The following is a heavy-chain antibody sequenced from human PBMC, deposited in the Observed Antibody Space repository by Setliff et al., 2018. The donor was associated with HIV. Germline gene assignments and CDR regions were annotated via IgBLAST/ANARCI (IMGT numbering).Heavy chain of an antibody. CDR3: ARLTTTYYYDSSAYYHPV. V-gene: IGHV4-4*08. CDR1: GVSISNYY. CDR2: IYTSGST. J-gene: IGHJ4*02. Sequence: SETLSLTCTVSGVSISNYYWSWIRQPPGKGLEWIGYIYTSGSTNYNPSLKSRVTISVDTSKNQFSLKLSSVTAADTAVFYCARLTTTYYYDSSAYYHPVWGQGTLVTVSS. D-gene: IGHD3-22*01.